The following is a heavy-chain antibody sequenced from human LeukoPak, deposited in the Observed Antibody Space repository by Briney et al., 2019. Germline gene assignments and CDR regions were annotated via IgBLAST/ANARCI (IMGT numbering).Heavy chain of an antibody. CDR1: VGSISSGNW. V-gene: IGHV4-4*02. Sequence: SGTLSLTCAVSVGSISSGNWWSWVRQSPGEVLEWIGECYHDGTLYYNPTVKRRVTISAEAFKNHFSLKLPSVTAADTAVYYCATAPRLRGEGGEHYKYVMDVWGEGATVIV. CDR2: CYHDGTL. D-gene: IGHD2-21*02. CDR3: ATAPRLRGEGGEHYKYVMDV. J-gene: IGHJ6*02.